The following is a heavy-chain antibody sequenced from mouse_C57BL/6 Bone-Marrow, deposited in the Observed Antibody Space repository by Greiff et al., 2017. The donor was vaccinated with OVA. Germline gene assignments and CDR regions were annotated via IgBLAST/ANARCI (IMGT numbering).Heavy chain of an antibody. Sequence: QVQLQQPGAELVMPGASVKLSCKASGYTFTSYWMHWVKQRPGQGLEWIGEIDPSDSYTNYNQKFKGKSTLTVDKSSSTAYMQLSSLTSEDSAVYYCARGWLQRECYYALDYWGQGTSVTVSS. CDR1: GYTFTSYW. V-gene: IGHV1-69*01. J-gene: IGHJ4*01. D-gene: IGHD2-3*01. CDR3: ARGWLQRECYYALDY. CDR2: IDPSDSYT.